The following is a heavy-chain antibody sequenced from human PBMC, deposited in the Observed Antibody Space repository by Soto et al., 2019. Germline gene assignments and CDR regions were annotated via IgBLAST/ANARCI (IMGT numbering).Heavy chain of an antibody. Sequence: SETLSLTCTVSGGSISSYYWSWIRQPPGKGLEWIGYIYYSGSTNYNPSLKSRVTISVDTSKNQFSLKLNSVTAADTAVYYCARARSGSYGFWYFDPWGRGTLVTVSS. J-gene: IGHJ2*01. CDR3: ARARSGSYGFWYFDP. CDR2: IYYSGST. V-gene: IGHV4-59*01. D-gene: IGHD3-10*01. CDR1: GGSISSYY.